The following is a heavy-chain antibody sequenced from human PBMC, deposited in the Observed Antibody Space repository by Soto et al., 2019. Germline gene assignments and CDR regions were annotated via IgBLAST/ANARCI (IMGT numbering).Heavy chain of an antibody. CDR1: GFTFSNFA. CDR2: ISGSTGTT. CDR3: AKDTSSSPYYMDV. J-gene: IGHJ6*03. D-gene: IGHD2-2*01. Sequence: GGSLRLSCAASGFTFSNFAISWVRHAPGQGLEWVSEISGSTGTTYYADSVKGRFIISRDNSKNMVHLQMNSLRAEDTAVYYCAKDTSSSPYYMDVWGKGTTVTVSS. V-gene: IGHV3-23*01.